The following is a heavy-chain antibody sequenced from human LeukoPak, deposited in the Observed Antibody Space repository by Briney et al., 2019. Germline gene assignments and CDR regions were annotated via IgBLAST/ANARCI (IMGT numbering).Heavy chain of an antibody. Sequence: PGGSLRLSCAASGFTFTTYAMSWVRQAPGKGLEWVSTISGSGGGTYYAGSVKGRFTISRDNSKNTLYLQMNSLRGEDTAVYYCVKFRGQLLSSYYFDYWGQGTLVTVSS. J-gene: IGHJ4*02. CDR2: ISGSGGGT. CDR3: VKFRGQLLSSYYFDY. V-gene: IGHV3-23*01. D-gene: IGHD2-2*01. CDR1: GFTFTTYA.